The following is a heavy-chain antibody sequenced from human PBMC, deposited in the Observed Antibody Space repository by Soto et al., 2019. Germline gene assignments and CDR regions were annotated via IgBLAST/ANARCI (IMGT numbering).Heavy chain of an antibody. Sequence: EVQLLESGGGLVQPGGSLRLSCAASGFTFSSYAMSWVRQAPGKGLEWVSAISGSGGSTYYADSVKGRFTISRDNSKNTLYLQMNSLRAEDTAVYYCARNYYDSSGYYLFDYWGQGTLVTVSS. CDR1: GFTFSSYA. CDR3: ARNYYDSSGYYLFDY. V-gene: IGHV3-23*01. J-gene: IGHJ4*02. CDR2: ISGSGGST. D-gene: IGHD3-22*01.